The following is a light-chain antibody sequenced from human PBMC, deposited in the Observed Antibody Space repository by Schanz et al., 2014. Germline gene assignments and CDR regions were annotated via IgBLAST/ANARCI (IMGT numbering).Light chain of an antibody. CDR2: GNS. CDR1: SSNIGAGYD. V-gene: IGLV1-40*01. J-gene: IGLJ3*02. CDR3: HSYDSLSGAV. Sequence: QSVLTQPPSVSGAPGQRVTISCTGSSSNIGAGYDVDWYQQLPGTAPKLLIYGNSNRPSGVPDRFSGSKSGTSASLAITGLQAEDEADYYCHSYDSLSGAVFGGGTKLTVL.